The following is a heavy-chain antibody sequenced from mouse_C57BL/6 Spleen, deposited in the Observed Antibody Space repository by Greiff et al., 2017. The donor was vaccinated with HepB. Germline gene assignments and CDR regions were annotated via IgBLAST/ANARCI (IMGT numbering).Heavy chain of an antibody. D-gene: IGHD1-1*01. J-gene: IGHJ2*01. Sequence: QVHVKQSGAELARPGASVKLSCKASGYTFTSYGISWVKQRTGQGLEWIGDIYPRSGNTYYNEKFKGKATLTADKSSSTAYMELRSLTSDDSAVSFCARGPASVDDCGGWGQGTTLTVSS. V-gene: IGHV1-81*01. CDR1: GYTFTSYG. CDR2: IYPRSGNT. CDR3: ARGPASVDDCGG.